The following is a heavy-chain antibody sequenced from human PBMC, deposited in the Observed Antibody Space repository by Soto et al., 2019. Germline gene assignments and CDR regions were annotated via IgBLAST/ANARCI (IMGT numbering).Heavy chain of an antibody. Sequence: GGSLRLSCAASGFTFSSYAMSWVRQAPGKGLEWVSAISGSGGSTYYADSVKGRFTISRDNSKNTLYLQMNSLRAEDTAVYYCAKDSNIEGYSYGYYYYYGMDVWGQGTTVTVSS. D-gene: IGHD5-18*01. CDR3: AKDSNIEGYSYGYYYYYGMDV. CDR1: GFTFSSYA. J-gene: IGHJ6*02. V-gene: IGHV3-23*01. CDR2: ISGSGGST.